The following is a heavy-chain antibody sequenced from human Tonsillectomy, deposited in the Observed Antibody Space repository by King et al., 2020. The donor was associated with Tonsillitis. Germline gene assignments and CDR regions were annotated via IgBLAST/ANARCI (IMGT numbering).Heavy chain of an antibody. J-gene: IGHJ3*02. CDR2: IYSGSGGST. CDR3: ARDRFGSGTI. CDR1: GLAATSNY. V-gene: IGHV3-66*01. D-gene: IGHD3-10*01. Sequence: DVQLVESGGGLVQPGGSLRLSCAASGLAATSNYMSWVRQVPGKGLDWVSFIYSGSGGSTYYADSVKGRFTISRDDSKNMLYLQMNSLRADDTAIYYCARDRFGSGTIWGQGTMVTVSS.